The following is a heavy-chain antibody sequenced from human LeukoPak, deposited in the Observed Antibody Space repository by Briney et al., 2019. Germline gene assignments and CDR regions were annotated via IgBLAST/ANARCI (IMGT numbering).Heavy chain of an antibody. V-gene: IGHV4-4*07. CDR1: GGSISSYY. J-gene: IGHJ4*02. Sequence: NPSETLSLTCTVSGGSISSYYLSWIRQPAGKGLEWIGRIYTSGSTNYNPSLKSRVTMSVDTSKNQFSLKLSSVTAADTAVYYCARHIVVVTALDYWGQGTLVTVSS. D-gene: IGHD2-21*02. CDR3: ARHIVVVTALDY. CDR2: IYTSGST.